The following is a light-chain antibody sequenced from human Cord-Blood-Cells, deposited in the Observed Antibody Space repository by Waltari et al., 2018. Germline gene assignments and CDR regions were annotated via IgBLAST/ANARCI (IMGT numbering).Light chain of an antibody. CDR3: AAWDDSLNGYV. J-gene: IGLJ1*01. CDR2: SMN. CDR1: SSTIASNT. Sequence: QSVLTQPPSASGTPGQRVTISCSVSSSTIASNTVNWYQQLPGTAPKLLIYSMNQRPSGVPDRCSGSKSGTAASLAIRGLQSEDEADYYGAAWDDSLNGYVFGTGTKVTVL. V-gene: IGLV1-44*01.